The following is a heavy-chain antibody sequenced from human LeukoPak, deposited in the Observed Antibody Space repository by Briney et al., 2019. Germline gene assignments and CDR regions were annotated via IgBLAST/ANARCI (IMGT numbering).Heavy chain of an antibody. D-gene: IGHD3-22*01. J-gene: IGHJ3*02. CDR2: IIPIFGTA. CDR3: ARARNYYDSSDYYYEGDAFDI. Sequence: ASVKVSCKASGYTFTGYYLHWVRQAPGQGLEWMGGIIPIFGTANYAQKFQGRVTITADESTSTAYMELSSLRSEDTAVYYCARARNYYDSSDYYYEGDAFDIWGQGTMVTVSS. CDR1: GYTFTGYY. V-gene: IGHV1-69*13.